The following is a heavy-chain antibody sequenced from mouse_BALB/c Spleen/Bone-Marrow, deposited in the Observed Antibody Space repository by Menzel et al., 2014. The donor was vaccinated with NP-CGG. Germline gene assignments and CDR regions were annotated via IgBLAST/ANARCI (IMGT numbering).Heavy chain of an antibody. V-gene: IGHV1S81*02. D-gene: IGHD2-12*01. CDR1: GYTFTSYY. Sequence: QVQLQQSGAELVKPGASVKLSCKASGYTFTSYYMCWVKQRPGQGLEWIGEINPSNGGTNFNEKFKNKATLTVDKSSSTAYMSLSSLTSEDSAVYCCTRSRRAMDHWGQGTSVTVSS. CDR3: TRSRRAMDH. J-gene: IGHJ4*01. CDR2: INPSNGGT.